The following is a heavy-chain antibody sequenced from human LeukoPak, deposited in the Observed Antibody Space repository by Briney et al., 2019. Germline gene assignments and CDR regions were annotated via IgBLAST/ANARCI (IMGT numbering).Heavy chain of an antibody. CDR2: INHSGST. CDR3: ARGPLQFLEWPRGFDY. Sequence: PSETLSLTCAVYGGSFSGYYWSWIRQPPGKGLEWIGEINHSGSTNYNPSLKSRVTISVDTSKNQFSLKLSSVTAADTAVYYCARGPLQFLEWPRGFDYWGQGTLVTVSS. D-gene: IGHD3-3*01. CDR1: GGSFSGYY. J-gene: IGHJ4*02. V-gene: IGHV4-34*01.